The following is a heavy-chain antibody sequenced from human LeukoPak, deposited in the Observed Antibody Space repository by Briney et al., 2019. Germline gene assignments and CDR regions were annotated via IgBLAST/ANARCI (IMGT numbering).Heavy chain of an antibody. Sequence: GGSLRLSCAAAGFSFSDYGMHWVRQAPGKGLEWVAVISYDGSNKYYADSVKGRFTISRDNSKNTLYLQMNSLRSEDTAVYYCARAGDCGGDCSSHFDIWGQGTMVTVSS. CDR1: GFSFSDYG. CDR2: ISYDGSNK. J-gene: IGHJ3*02. CDR3: ARAGDCGGDCSSHFDI. D-gene: IGHD2-21*02. V-gene: IGHV3-30*03.